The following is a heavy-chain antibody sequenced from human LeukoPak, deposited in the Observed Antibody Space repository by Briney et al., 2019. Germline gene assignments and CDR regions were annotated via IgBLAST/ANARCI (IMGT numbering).Heavy chain of an antibody. J-gene: IGHJ4*02. CDR3: ARSRYYYDSSGYDYFDY. CDR1: GFTFSSYS. Sequence: PGGSLRLSCAAYGFTFSSYSMNWVRQAPGKGLEWVSSISSSSSYIYYADSVKGRFTISRDNAKNSLYLQMNSLRAEDTAVYYCARSRYYYDSSGYDYFDYWGQGTLVTVSS. D-gene: IGHD3-22*01. V-gene: IGHV3-21*01. CDR2: ISSSSSYI.